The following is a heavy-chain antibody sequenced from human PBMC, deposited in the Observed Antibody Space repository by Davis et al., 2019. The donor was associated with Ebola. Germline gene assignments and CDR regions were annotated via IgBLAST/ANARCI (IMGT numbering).Heavy chain of an antibody. J-gene: IGHJ4*02. D-gene: IGHD2-15*01. Sequence: GESLKISCKASGYSFTTYWIVWVRQMPGKGLECMGIILPGDSDTRYNPSFQGQVTISADKSTTTAYLQWSSLKVSDSAIYYCARVSCAGGSCPLAHWGQGTLITVSS. CDR3: ARVSCAGGSCPLAH. V-gene: IGHV5-51*01. CDR1: GYSFTTYW. CDR2: ILPGDSDT.